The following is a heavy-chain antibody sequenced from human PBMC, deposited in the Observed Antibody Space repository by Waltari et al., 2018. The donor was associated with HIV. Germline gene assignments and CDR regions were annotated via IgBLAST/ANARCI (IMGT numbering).Heavy chain of an antibody. J-gene: IGHJ4*02. Sequence: QVQLVQSGAEVKKPGASVKVSCKASGYSFTDYHMHWVRQAPGQGLEWMGRINPNSGDTNYAQKFQGRVTMTRDTSISTAYMDLSSLRSDDTAVYFCATGRGVVNYWGQGTLVTVSS. V-gene: IGHV1-2*06. CDR2: INPNSGDT. CDR1: GYSFTDYH. D-gene: IGHD3-10*01. CDR3: ATGRGVVNY.